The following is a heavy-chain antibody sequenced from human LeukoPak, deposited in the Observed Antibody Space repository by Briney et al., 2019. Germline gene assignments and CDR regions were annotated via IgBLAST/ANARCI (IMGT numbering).Heavy chain of an antibody. D-gene: IGHD3-3*01. J-gene: IGHJ5*02. CDR3: ARVNYDFWSGYDPTRAPFDP. CDR1: GGSISTYY. CDR2: VYYRGFT. V-gene: IGHV4-59*01. Sequence: PSETVSLTCTVSGGSISTYYWTWIRQPPGKGLEWLGYVYYRGFTNYNPSLKSRVTISVDTPKNQFSLKLGSVATADTAVYYCARVNYDFWSGYDPTRAPFDPWGQGTLVTVSS.